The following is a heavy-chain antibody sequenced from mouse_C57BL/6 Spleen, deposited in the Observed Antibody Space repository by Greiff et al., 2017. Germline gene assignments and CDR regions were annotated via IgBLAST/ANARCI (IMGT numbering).Heavy chain of an antibody. J-gene: IGHJ3*01. V-gene: IGHV1-69*01. CDR3: SRRGYYGRLAY. CDR1: GYTFTSYW. CDR2: IDPSDSYT. Sequence: QVQLQQPGAELVMPGASVKLSCKASGYTFTSYWMHWVKQRPGQGLEWIGEIDPSDSYTNYNQKFKGKSTLTVDKSSSTAYMQLSSLTSEDAAVYYCSRRGYYGRLAYWGQGTRVTVSA. D-gene: IGHD1-1*01.